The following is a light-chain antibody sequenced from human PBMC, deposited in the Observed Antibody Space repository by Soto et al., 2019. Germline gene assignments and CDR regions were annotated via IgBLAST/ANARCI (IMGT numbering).Light chain of an antibody. CDR1: SSNIGTGYD. V-gene: IGLV1-40*01. Sequence: QSVLTQPPSVSGAPGQSVTISCTGSSSNIGTGYDVHWYQQLPGTAPKLLIYGNKKRASGVPDRFSGFKSGTSASLAITGLQAEDEAEYYCQSYDLSLSGVYGFGHGNKVTAL. CDR2: GNK. CDR3: QSYDLSLSGVYG. J-gene: IGLJ1*01.